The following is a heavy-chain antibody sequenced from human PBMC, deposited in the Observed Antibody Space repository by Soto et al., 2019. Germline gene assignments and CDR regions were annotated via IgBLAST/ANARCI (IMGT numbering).Heavy chain of an antibody. CDR3: ARARRQWLVPLDGFDS. CDR2: ISAYNGST. Sequence: ASVKVSCKSCGYSFTSYGISWFRDTQGRWREGMGWISAYNGSTNYAQKVQGRVTMTTDTSTSTAYMEMRSLRSDDTAVYYCARARRQWLVPLDGFDSWGQGTLVTVSS. CDR1: GYSFTSYG. V-gene: IGHV1-18*01. D-gene: IGHD6-19*01. J-gene: IGHJ4*02.